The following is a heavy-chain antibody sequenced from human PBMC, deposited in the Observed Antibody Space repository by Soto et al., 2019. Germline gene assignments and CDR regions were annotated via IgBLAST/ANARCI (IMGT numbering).Heavy chain of an antibody. CDR2: VYHTGDT. V-gene: IGHV4-4*02. D-gene: IGHD2-21*02. Sequence: PSETLSLTCGVPGGTVASSLWWSWVRQSPGGGLEWIGNVYHTGDTNFNPSLQSRVTISVDKSNNQFSLRLNSLTAADTAVYFCAREIVTAGGNNYFDPWGPGTLVTVSS. CDR1: GGTVASSLW. CDR3: AREIVTAGGNNYFDP. J-gene: IGHJ5*02.